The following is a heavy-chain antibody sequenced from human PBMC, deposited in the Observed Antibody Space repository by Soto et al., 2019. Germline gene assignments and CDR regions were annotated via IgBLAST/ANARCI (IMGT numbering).Heavy chain of an antibody. J-gene: IGHJ3*02. Sequence: GGSLRLSCAASGFTFSSYGMHWVRQAPGKGLEWVAVISYDGSNKYYADSVKGRFTISRDNSKNTLYLQMNSLRAEDTAVYYCAKLGYSSGYAGAFDIWGQGTMVTVSS. D-gene: IGHD6-19*01. CDR1: GFTFSSYG. V-gene: IGHV3-30*18. CDR2: ISYDGSNK. CDR3: AKLGYSSGYAGAFDI.